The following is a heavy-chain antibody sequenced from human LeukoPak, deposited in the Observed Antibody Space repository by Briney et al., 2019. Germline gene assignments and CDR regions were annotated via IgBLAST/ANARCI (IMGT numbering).Heavy chain of an antibody. CDR2: INPNSGGT. Sequence: ASVKVSCKASGFTFTAYYIHWARQAPGQGLEWMGWINPNSGGTNYAQKFLGRVTMTRDTSISTAYMEMNRLRSDDTAVYYCARDSSGYCSSISCYSRLGFDPWGQGTLVTVSS. J-gene: IGHJ5*02. D-gene: IGHD2-2*02. V-gene: IGHV1-2*02. CDR1: GFTFTAYY. CDR3: ARDSSGYCSSISCYSRLGFDP.